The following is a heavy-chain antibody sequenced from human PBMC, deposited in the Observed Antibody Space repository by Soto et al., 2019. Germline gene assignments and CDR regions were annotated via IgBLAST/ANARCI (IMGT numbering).Heavy chain of an antibody. CDR2: ISSSSSTI. J-gene: IGHJ4*02. CDR3: ARDSFGLWPDY. CDR1: GFTSSSYS. D-gene: IGHD3-10*01. Sequence: PGGSLRLSCAASGFTSSSYSMNWVRQAPGKGLEWVSYISSSSSTIYYADSVKGRFTISRDNAKNSLYLQMNSLRAEDTAVYYCARDSFGLWPDYWGQGTLVTVSS. V-gene: IGHV3-48*01.